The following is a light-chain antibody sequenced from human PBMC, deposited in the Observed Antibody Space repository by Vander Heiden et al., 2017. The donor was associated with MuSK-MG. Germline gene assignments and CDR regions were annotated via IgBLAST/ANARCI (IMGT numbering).Light chain of an antibody. CDR3: QQRYDWPPRLT. Sequence: QWPATLSLAPGERATLSCRASQSVSYLAWYKHKPGQPPSLLIYDASTRATRTIARFRGSAAGTVLSLTSISRAPEGFGVYHCQQRYDWPPRLTFGGGTKLEIK. V-gene: IGKV3-11*01. CDR1: QSVSY. CDR2: DAS. J-gene: IGKJ4*01.